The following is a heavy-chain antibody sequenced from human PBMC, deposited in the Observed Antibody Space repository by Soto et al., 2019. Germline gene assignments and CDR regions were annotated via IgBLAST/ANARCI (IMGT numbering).Heavy chain of an antibody. J-gene: IGHJ4*02. V-gene: IGHV1-46*01. D-gene: IGHD1-1*01. CDR3: ARGSTTGMYADY. CDR1: GYTLTELS. CDR2: INPSGGST. Sequence: ASVKVSCKVSGYTLTELSMHWVRQAPGQGLEWMGIINPSGGSTSYAQKFQGRVTMTRDTSISTAYMELSRLRSDDTAVYYCARGSTTGMYADYWGQGTLVTVSS.